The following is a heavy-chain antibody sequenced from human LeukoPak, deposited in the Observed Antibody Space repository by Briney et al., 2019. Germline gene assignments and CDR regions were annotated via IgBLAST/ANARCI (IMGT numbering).Heavy chain of an antibody. V-gene: IGHV5-51*01. D-gene: IGHD6-13*01. CDR1: GYSFTSYW. J-gene: IGHJ4*02. CDR3: AARVLSSSSWYTNY. CDR2: IYPGDSDT. Sequence: GESLMSSCKGSGYSFTSYWIGWVRQMPGKGLEWMGLIYPGDSDTRYSPSFQGQVTISADKSISTAYLQWSSLKASDTAMYYCAARVLSSSSWYTNYWGQGTLVTVSS.